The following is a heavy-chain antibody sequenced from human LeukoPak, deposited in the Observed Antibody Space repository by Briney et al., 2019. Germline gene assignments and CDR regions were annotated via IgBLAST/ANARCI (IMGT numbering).Heavy chain of an antibody. D-gene: IGHD3-10*01. J-gene: IGHJ5*02. V-gene: IGHV1-18*04. CDR1: GYTFTGYY. CDR2: ISAYNGNT. CDR3: ATMVRGVNWFDP. Sequence: GASVKVSCRASGYTFTGYYMHWVRQAPGQGLEWMGWISAYNGNTNYAQKLQGRVTMTTDTSTSTAYMELRSLRSDDTAVYYCATMVRGVNWFDPWGQGTLVTVSS.